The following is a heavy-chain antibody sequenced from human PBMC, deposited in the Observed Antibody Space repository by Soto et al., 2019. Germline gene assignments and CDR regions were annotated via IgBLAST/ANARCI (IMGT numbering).Heavy chain of an antibody. CDR3: ARGGLEPFDY. V-gene: IGHV3-74*01. CDR1: GFTLGNYW. CDR2: INDYGTTI. Sequence: GGSLRLSCAASGFTLGNYWMHWVRQAPGKGLVCVSRINDYGTTINYAESVEGRFIISRDDAKSEVYLQMNNLRAEDSAVYYCARGGLEPFDYWGQGALVTVSS. J-gene: IGHJ4*02. D-gene: IGHD1-1*01.